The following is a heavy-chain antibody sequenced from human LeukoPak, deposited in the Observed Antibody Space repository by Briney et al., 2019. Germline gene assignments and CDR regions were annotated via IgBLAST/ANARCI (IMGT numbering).Heavy chain of an antibody. CDR2: ISSSGSTI. CDR3: ARVGLGYDFWSGSYYYMDV. D-gene: IGHD3-3*01. V-gene: IGHV3-48*03. CDR1: GLTFDGSW. Sequence: PGGSLRLSCAASGLTFDGSWMNWVRQAPGKGLEWVSYISSSGSTIYYADSVKGRFTISRDNAKNSLYLQMNSLRAEDTAVYYCARVGLGYDFWSGSYYYMDVWGKGTTVTVSS. J-gene: IGHJ6*03.